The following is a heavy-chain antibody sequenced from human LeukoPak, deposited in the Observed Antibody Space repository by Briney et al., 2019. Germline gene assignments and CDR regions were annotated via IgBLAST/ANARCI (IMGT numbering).Heavy chain of an antibody. J-gene: IGHJ3*02. CDR2: IIPIFGTA. V-gene: IGHV1-69*13. Sequence: ASVKVSCKASGGTFSSYAISWVRQAPGQGLEWMGGIIPIFGTANYAQKFQGRVTITVDESTSTAYMELSSLRSEDTAVYYCASGLYCGGDCFRANAFDIWGQGTMVTVSS. CDR1: GGTFSSYA. D-gene: IGHD2-21*02. CDR3: ASGLYCGGDCFRANAFDI.